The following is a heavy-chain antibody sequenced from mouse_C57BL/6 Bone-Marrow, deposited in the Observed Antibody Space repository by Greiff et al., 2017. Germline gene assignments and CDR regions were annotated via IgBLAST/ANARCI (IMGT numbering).Heavy chain of an antibody. D-gene: IGHD1-1*01. V-gene: IGHV3-6*01. Sequence: DVKLVESGPGLVKPSQSLSLTCSVTGYSITSGYYWNWIRQFPGNKLEWMGYISYDGSNNYNPSLKNRISITRDTSKNQFFLKLNSVTTEDTATYYCARDRVYYYGRGHFDYWGQGTTLTVSS. J-gene: IGHJ2*01. CDR2: ISYDGSN. CDR1: GYSITSGYY. CDR3: ARDRVYYYGRGHFDY.